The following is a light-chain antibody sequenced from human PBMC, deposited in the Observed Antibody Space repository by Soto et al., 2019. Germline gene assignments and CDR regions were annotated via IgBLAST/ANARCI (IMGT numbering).Light chain of an antibody. Sequence: EIVMTQSPATLSVSPGERATLSCRASQSVSSNLAWYQQKPGQAPRLLIYGASSRATGIPDRFSGSGSGTDFTLTISRLEPEDFAVYYCQQYGSLPVTFGGGTKVEIK. J-gene: IGKJ4*01. CDR2: GAS. CDR3: QQYGSLPVT. V-gene: IGKV3-20*01. CDR1: QSVSSN.